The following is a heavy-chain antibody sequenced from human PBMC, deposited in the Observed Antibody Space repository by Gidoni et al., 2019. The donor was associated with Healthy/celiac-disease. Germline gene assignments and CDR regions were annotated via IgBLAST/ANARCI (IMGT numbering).Heavy chain of an antibody. D-gene: IGHD6-13*01. J-gene: IGHJ6*02. CDR1: GSTFTSYD. Sequence: QVQLVQSGAEVKKPGASVKVSCKASGSTFTSYDINGVRQATGQGLEWMGWMNPNSGNTGYAQKFQGRVTMTRNTSISTAYMELSSLRSEDTAVYYCARASSSSHDYYYYGMDVWGQGTTVTVSS. CDR2: MNPNSGNT. CDR3: ARASSSSHDYYYYGMDV. V-gene: IGHV1-8*01.